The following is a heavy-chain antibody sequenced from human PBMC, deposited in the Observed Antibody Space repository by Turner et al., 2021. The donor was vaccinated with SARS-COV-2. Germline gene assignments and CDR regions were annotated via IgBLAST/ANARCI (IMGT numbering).Heavy chain of an antibody. V-gene: IGHV3-53*01. Sequence: EVQLVEAGGGLIQPGGSLRLSCAASGFTVSSNYMNWVRQVPGKGLEWVSVIYSGGSTFYADSVKGRFTISRDNSKNTLYLQMNSLRAEDTAVYYCAREAPLGVNSMAFDYWGQGTLVTVSS. CDR1: GFTVSSNY. CDR3: AREAPLGVNSMAFDY. D-gene: IGHD3-10*01. J-gene: IGHJ4*02. CDR2: IYSGGST.